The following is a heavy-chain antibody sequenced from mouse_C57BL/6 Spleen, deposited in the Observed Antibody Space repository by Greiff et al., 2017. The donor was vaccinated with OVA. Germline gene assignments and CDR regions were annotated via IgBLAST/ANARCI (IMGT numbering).Heavy chain of an antibody. CDR1: GFTFSSYA. Sequence: EVQRVESGGGLVKPGGPLKLSCAASGFTFSSYAMSWVRQTPEKRLEWVATISDGGSYTYYPDNVKGRFTISRDNAKNNLYLQMSHLKSEDTAMYYCARAYSSGYFDYWGQGTTLTVSS. CDR2: ISDGGSYT. CDR3: ARAYSSGYFDY. J-gene: IGHJ2*01. V-gene: IGHV5-4*01. D-gene: IGHD3-2*02.